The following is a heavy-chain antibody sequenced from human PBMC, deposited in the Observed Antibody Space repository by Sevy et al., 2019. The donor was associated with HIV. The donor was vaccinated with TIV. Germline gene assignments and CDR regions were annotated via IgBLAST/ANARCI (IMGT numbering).Heavy chain of an antibody. J-gene: IGHJ4*02. CDR2: IDHGGST. CDR3: ARIKLSGWRLDY. CDR1: GGSFSGYY. D-gene: IGHD6-19*01. V-gene: IGHV4-34*01. Sequence: SETLSLTCAVYGGSFSGYYWSWIRQPPGKGLEWIGEIDHGGSTKYNPSLKSRVTISVDTPKNQFSLKLNSVTAADTAVYYCARIKLSGWRLDYWGQGTLVTVSS.